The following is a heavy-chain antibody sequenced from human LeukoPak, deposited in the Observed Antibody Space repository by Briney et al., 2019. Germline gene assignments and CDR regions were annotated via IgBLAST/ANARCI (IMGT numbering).Heavy chain of an antibody. V-gene: IGHV3-23*01. J-gene: IGHJ4*02. CDR1: GFTFSSYA. CDR3: AKFGGSAVTTLYFHY. CDR2: ISGSGYST. D-gene: IGHD4-17*01. Sequence: QPGGSLRLSCAASGFTFSSYAMSWVRRAPGKGLEWVSSISGSGYSTYYADSVKGRFTISRDNSKNTLYLQMNSLRAEDTAVYYCAKFGGSAVTTLYFHYWGQGTQVTVSS.